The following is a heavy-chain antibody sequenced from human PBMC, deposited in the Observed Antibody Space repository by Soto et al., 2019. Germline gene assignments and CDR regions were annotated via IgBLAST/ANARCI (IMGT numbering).Heavy chain of an antibody. V-gene: IGHV3-48*02. CDR3: GRKNSGDPQTWFDP. CDR2: ISSSSSTI. CDR1: GFTFSSYS. D-gene: IGHD4-17*01. Sequence: PGVSLRLSCAASGFTFSSYSMNWVRQAPGKGLEWVSYISSSSSTIYYADSVKGRFTISRDNAKNSLYLQMNSLRDEDTAVYYCGRKNSGDPQTWFDPWGEGTGVTVS. J-gene: IGHJ5*02.